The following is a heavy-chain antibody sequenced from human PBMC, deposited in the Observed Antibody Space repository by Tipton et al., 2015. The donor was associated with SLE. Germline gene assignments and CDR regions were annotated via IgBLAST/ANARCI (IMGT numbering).Heavy chain of an antibody. Sequence: SLRLSCAASGFTFSSYAMSWVRQAPGKGLEWVSAISGSGGSTYYADSVKGRFTISRDNSKNTLYLQMNSLRAEDTAVYYCARFTMVRDYYGMDVWGQGTTVTVSS. CDR2: ISGSGGST. CDR1: GFTFSSYA. D-gene: IGHD3-10*01. CDR3: ARFTMVRDYYGMDV. V-gene: IGHV3-23*01. J-gene: IGHJ6*02.